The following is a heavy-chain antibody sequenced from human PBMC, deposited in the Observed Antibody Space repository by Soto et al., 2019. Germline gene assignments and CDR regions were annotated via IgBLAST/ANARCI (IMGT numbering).Heavy chain of an antibody. Sequence: ESGGGVVQPGRSLRLSCAASGFTFSSYGMHWVRQAPGKGLEWVAVIWYDGSNKYYADSVKGRFTISRDNSKNTLYLQMNSLRAEDTAVYYCARGCVIGCGTDIVLMVYATTGYYFDYWGQGTLVTVSS. CDR2: IWYDGSNK. V-gene: IGHV3-33*01. J-gene: IGHJ4*02. CDR3: ARGCVIGCGTDIVLMVYATTGYYFDY. D-gene: IGHD2-8*01. CDR1: GFTFSSYG.